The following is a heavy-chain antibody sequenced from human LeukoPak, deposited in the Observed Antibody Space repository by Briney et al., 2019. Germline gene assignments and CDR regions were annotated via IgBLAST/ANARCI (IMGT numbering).Heavy chain of an antibody. V-gene: IGHV3-48*01. CDR3: ARGGHFETTKIDSSSWYVPVGEPAVPFDY. D-gene: IGHD6-13*01. CDR1: GFTFSTYG. Sequence: PGGSLRLSCAASGFTFSTYGFNWVRQAPGKGLEWVSYISTSYSTIYYADSVMGRFTISRDSAKNSLYLQMNSLRAEDTAVYYCARGGHFETTKIDSSSWYVPVGEPAVPFDYWGQGTLVTVSS. CDR2: ISTSYSTI. J-gene: IGHJ4*02.